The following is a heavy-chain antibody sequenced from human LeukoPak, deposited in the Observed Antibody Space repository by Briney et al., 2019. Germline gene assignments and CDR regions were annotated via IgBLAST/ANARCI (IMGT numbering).Heavy chain of an antibody. CDR3: AREIPRDCSSTSCAY. D-gene: IGHD2-2*01. J-gene: IGHJ4*02. V-gene: IGHV3-53*01. Sequence: GGSLRLSCAASGFTFSSYAMNWVRQAPGKGLEWVSVIYSGGSTYYADSVKGRFTISRDNSKNTLYLQMNSLRAEDTAVYYCAREIPRDCSSTSCAYWGQGTLVTVSS. CDR2: IYSGGST. CDR1: GFTFSSYA.